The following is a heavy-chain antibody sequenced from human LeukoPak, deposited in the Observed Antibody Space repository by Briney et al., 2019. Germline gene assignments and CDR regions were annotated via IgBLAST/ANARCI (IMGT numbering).Heavy chain of an antibody. J-gene: IGHJ4*02. V-gene: IGHV1-69*04. Sequence: SVKVSCKASGYTFTGYYMHWVRQAPGQGLEWMGRIIPILGIANYAQKFQGRVTITADKSTSTAYMELSSLRSEDTAVYYCARVRLALYYFDYWGQGTLVTVSS. CDR2: IIPILGIA. D-gene: IGHD3-16*01. CDR1: GYTFTGYY. CDR3: ARVRLALYYFDY.